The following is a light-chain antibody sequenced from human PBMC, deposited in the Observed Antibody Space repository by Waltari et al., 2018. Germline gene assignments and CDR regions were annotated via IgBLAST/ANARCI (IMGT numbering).Light chain of an antibody. J-gene: IGLJ2*01. CDR2: EVT. V-gene: IGLV2-14*01. CDR1: SSDLGGSTF. Sequence: QSALTQPASVSGSPGQSITISCTGASSDLGGSTFVPWYQQHPDTAPKLMIYEVTKRPSGVSNRFSGTKSDNTASLTISGLQTEDEGNYYCASYASGSTLVVFGGGTKLTVL. CDR3: ASYASGSTLVV.